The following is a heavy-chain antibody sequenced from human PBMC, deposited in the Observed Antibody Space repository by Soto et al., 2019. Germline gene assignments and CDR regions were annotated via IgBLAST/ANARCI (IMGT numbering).Heavy chain of an antibody. V-gene: IGHV1-69*13. Sequence: SVKVSCKASGGTFSTHAIIWVRQAPGHGLEWMGGIIPISGTTYYIQKFQGRVTITADEPTSTAFMELSSLKSEDTAVFYCARGYCSGGNCYSGMDVWGQGTMVTVS. CDR3: ARGYCSGGNCYSGMDV. D-gene: IGHD2-15*01. CDR1: GGTFSTHA. J-gene: IGHJ6*02. CDR2: IIPISGTT.